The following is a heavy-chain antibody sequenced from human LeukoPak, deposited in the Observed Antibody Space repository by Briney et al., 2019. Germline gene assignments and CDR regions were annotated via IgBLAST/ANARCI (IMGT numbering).Heavy chain of an antibody. D-gene: IGHD2-2*01. V-gene: IGHV4-39*01. CDR2: IYYSGST. CDR3: ARRPVVAAARGVESLDY. Sequence: PSETLSLTCTVSGGSISSSSYYLGWIRQPPGKALKRIGSIYYSGSTYYNPSLKSRVTISVDTSKNQFSLKLSSVTAAGTAVYYCARRPVVAAARGVESLDYWGQGTLVTVSS. CDR1: GGSISSSSYY. J-gene: IGHJ4*02.